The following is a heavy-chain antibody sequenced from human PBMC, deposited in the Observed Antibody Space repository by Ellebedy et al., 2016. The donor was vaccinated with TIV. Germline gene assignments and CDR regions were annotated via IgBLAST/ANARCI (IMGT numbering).Heavy chain of an antibody. Sequence: GESLKISCAVSGFTFSNYAMTWVRRAPGKGLEWVAGISNSGVSTYYADSVKGRFTISRDDSMDTVYLQLNNLTAEDTATNFCAKDTAPYFGAFDSWGRGALVTVSS. CDR3: AKDTAPYFGAFDS. J-gene: IGHJ4*02. CDR1: GFTFSNYA. D-gene: IGHD2-21*01. V-gene: IGHV3-23*01. CDR2: ISNSGVST.